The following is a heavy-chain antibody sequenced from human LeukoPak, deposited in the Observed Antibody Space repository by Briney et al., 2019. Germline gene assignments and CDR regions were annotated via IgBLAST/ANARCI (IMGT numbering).Heavy chain of an antibody. CDR1: GGTFSSYA. J-gene: IGHJ3*02. CDR3: ARELERRVDAFDI. CDR2: IIPIFGTA. V-gene: IGHV1-69*13. Sequence: SVKVSCKASGGTFSSYAISWVRQAPGQGLEWIGGIIPIFGTANYAQKFQGRVTITADESTSTAYMELSSLRSEDTAVYYCARELERRVDAFDIWGQGTMVTVSS. D-gene: IGHD1-1*01.